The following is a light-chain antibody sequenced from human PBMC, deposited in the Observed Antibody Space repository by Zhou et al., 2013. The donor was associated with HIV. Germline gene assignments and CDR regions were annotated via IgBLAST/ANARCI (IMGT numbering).Light chain of an antibody. V-gene: IGKV3-20*01. J-gene: IGKJ1*01. Sequence: EVVLTQSPATLSLSPGDRATLSCRASQTFSSSSLVWYQHRPGQTPRLLFYGASTRATGIPERFSSGGSGTNFTLTINGLESEDFAVYYCQHYGTSSWTFGQGTKVEMK. CDR3: QHYGTSSWT. CDR2: GAS. CDR1: QTFSSSS.